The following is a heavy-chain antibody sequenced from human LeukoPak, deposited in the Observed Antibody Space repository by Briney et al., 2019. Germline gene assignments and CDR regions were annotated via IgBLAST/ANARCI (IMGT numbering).Heavy chain of an antibody. CDR3: ARDVKVKAFDI. Sequence: PSETLSLTCAVSGYSISSGYYWGWIRQPPGKGLEWVGSIYHSGSTYYNPSLKSRVTISVDTSKNQFSLKLGSVTAADTAVYYCARDVKVKAFDIWGQGTMVTVSS. CDR1: GYSISSGYY. CDR2: IYHSGST. D-gene: IGHD3-16*02. J-gene: IGHJ3*02. V-gene: IGHV4-38-2*02.